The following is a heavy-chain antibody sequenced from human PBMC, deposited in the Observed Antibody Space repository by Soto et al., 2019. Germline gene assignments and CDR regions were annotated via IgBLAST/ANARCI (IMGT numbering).Heavy chain of an antibody. J-gene: IGHJ3*02. Sequence: QVQLQESGPGLVKPSQTLSLTCTVSGGSISSGGYYWSWIRQHPGKGLEWIGYIYYSGSTYYNPSLKIRVTISVDTSKNQFSLKLSSVTAADTAVYYCARAIRPYYDILTGYWNAFDIWGQGTMVTVSS. CDR3: ARAIRPYYDILTGYWNAFDI. V-gene: IGHV4-31*03. D-gene: IGHD3-9*01. CDR1: GGSISSGGYY. CDR2: IYYSGST.